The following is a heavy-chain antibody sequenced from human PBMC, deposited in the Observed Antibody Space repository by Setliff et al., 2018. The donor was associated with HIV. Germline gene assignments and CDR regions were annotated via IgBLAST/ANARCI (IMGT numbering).Heavy chain of an antibody. D-gene: IGHD3-22*01. Sequence: SVKVSCKASGGTFSSYAISWVRQAPRQGLEWMGGIIPIFGTANYAQKFQGRVTVTADESTSTAYMELSSLRPEDTAVYYCARVEDYYDSSSYYPPDAFDIWGQGTMVTVSS. CDR3: ARVEDYYDSSSYYPPDAFDI. J-gene: IGHJ3*02. CDR2: IIPIFGTA. V-gene: IGHV1-69*13. CDR1: GGTFSSYA.